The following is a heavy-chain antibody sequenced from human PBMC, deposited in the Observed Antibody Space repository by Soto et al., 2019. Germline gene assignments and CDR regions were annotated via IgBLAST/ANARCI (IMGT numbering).Heavy chain of an antibody. V-gene: IGHV5-51*01. CDR3: WTRTGVLRVFAGLNFDY. CDR2: IYPGDSDT. J-gene: IGHJ4*02. D-gene: IGHD3-10*02. CDR1: GYSFTSYW. Sequence: LGESLKISCKGSGYSFTSYWIGWVRQMPGKGLEWMGIIYPGDSDTRYSPSFQGQVTISADKSISTAYLQWSSLKASDTAMYYCWTRTGVLRVFAGLNFDYWGQGTLVTVSS.